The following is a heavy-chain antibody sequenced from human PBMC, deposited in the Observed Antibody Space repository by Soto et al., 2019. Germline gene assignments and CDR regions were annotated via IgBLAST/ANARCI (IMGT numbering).Heavy chain of an antibody. CDR2: IWYDGSNK. J-gene: IGHJ4*02. CDR1: GFTISTHG. D-gene: IGHD1-7*01. CDR3: AAATTWNFQFPY. V-gene: IGHV3-33*03. Sequence: QAQLVESGGGVVQPGTSLRLSCAASGFTISTHGMHWVRQAPGKGLEWLANIWYDGSNKFYAESVKGRFSISKDNSKNTLYLQMSGLRAEDTAVYYCAAATTWNFQFPYGGQGTQVTVSS.